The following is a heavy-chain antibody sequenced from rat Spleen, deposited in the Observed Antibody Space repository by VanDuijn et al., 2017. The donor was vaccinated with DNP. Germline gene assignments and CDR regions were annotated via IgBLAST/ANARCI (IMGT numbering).Heavy chain of an antibody. CDR3: AKDLWYYAMDV. J-gene: IGHJ4*01. Sequence: EVQLVESGGGLVQPGRSLKLSCAASGFIFSDYNMAWVRQAPKKGLEWVATIRYDGSNTYYRDSVKGRFTISRENAENTVYLQMNSLRSEDTATYYCAKDLWYYAMDVWGQGTSVTVSS. V-gene: IGHV5-7*01. D-gene: IGHD4-6*01. CDR1: GFIFSDYN. CDR2: IRYDGSNT.